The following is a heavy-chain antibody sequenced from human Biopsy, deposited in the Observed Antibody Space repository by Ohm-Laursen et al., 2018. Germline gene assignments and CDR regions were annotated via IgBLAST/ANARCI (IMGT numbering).Heavy chain of an antibody. Sequence: LRLSCAASGFRFDDYAMQWVRQAPGKGLEWVSGISWSSGTIGYADSVKGRFTVSRDNAKNSLFLQMNSLRVEDAALYYCVKSAYSSGFWEASDYWGQGTLVTVSS. CDR2: ISWSSGTI. V-gene: IGHV3-9*01. CDR3: VKSAYSSGFWEASDY. CDR1: GFRFDDYA. D-gene: IGHD6-19*01. J-gene: IGHJ4*02.